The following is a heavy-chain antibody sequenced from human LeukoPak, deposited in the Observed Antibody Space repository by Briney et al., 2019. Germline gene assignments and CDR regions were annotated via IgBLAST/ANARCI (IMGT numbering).Heavy chain of an antibody. CDR2: ISTYNGNT. CDR3: ARDWGGILVAGTESDY. D-gene: IGHD6-19*01. CDR1: GYTFTSHG. Sequence: ASVKVSCKASGYTFTSHGISWVRQAPGQGLEWMGWISTYNGNTNYAQKLQGRVTMTTDTSTSTAYMELTSLRSDDTAVYYCARDWGGILVAGTESDYWGQGTLVTVSS. V-gene: IGHV1-18*01. J-gene: IGHJ4*02.